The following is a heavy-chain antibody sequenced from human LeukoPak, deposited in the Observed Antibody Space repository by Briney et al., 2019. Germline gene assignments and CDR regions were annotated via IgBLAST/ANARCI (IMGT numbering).Heavy chain of an antibody. CDR1: GDSISRRDLY. V-gene: IGHV4-30-4*01. CDR2: IHYGGTT. J-gene: IGHJ4*02. Sequence: PSQTLSLTCAVSGDSISRRDLYWSWIRQPPGKGLEWIGYIHYGGTTYYSPSLKRRVIISPDTSKNQLSLQLTSVTAADTAVYYCTRGAMIGGIPYSPGEWGQGTLVTVSS. D-gene: IGHD3-10*01. CDR3: TRGAMIGGIPYSPGE.